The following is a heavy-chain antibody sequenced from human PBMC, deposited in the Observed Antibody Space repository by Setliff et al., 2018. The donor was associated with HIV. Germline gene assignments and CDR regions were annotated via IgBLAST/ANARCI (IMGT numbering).Heavy chain of an antibody. D-gene: IGHD3-9*01. J-gene: IGHJ4*02. CDR1: GGSVSTSTYY. CDR2: LSYRGTT. Sequence: PSETLSLTCTVSGGSVSTSTYYWGWIRQPPGKGLEYIGTLSYRGTTHYNPSLKSRIALSIDSSKNQFSLNLHFVTATDSALYYCATTRPISTGYPGFFDSWGQGILVTVSS. V-gene: IGHV4-39*01. CDR3: ATTRPISTGYPGFFDS.